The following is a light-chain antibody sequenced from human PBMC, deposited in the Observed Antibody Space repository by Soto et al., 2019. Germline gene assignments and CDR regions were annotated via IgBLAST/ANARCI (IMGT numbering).Light chain of an antibody. CDR3: SSCATSSTLHV. V-gene: IGLV2-14*03. CDR1: SRNVGGYNY. J-gene: IGLJ1*01. Sequence: QSVRTQPASGFGSPGQSITISCTGASRNVGGYNYVSWYQQHPGKAPKLIIYDVSNRPSGVSDRFSGSKSGNTASLTISGLQTEDKADYFCSSCATSSTLHVFGTGTKVTVL. CDR2: DVS.